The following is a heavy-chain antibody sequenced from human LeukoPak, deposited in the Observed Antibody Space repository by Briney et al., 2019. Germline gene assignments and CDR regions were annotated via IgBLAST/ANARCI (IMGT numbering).Heavy chain of an antibody. CDR1: GFTFSSYA. Sequence: GGSLRLSCTASGFTFSSYAMSWVRQAPGKGLEWVSAISGSGGSTYYADSVKGRFTISRDNSKNTLYLQMNSLRAEDTAVYYCAKDVSRRITIFGGPRGAFDIWGQGTMVTVSS. V-gene: IGHV3-23*01. CDR3: AKDVSRRITIFGGPRGAFDI. CDR2: ISGSGGST. D-gene: IGHD3-3*01. J-gene: IGHJ3*02.